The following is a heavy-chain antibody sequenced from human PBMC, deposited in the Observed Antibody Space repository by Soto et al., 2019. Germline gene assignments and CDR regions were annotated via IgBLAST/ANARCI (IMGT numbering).Heavy chain of an antibody. CDR1: GGSINTNY. J-gene: IGHJ5*02. CDR3: ARGRGGVVTLDT. Sequence: QVQLQESGPGLVKPSETLSLTCTVSGGSINTNYWSWIRQPPGKGLEWIAYISYSGSTNYNPSLKSRATTSADPSKNQFSLTRISVTAADTAVYYCARGRGGVVTLDTWGQGTLVTVSS. CDR2: ISYSGST. V-gene: IGHV4-59*01. D-gene: IGHD2-21*02.